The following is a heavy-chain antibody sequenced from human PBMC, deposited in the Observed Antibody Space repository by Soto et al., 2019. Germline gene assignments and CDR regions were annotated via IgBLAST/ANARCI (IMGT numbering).Heavy chain of an antibody. V-gene: IGHV3-23*01. CDR2: VSGGSGVA. D-gene: IGHD1-1*01. CDR1: GFSFSTYG. CDR3: TSWNGYGDL. J-gene: IGHJ5*02. Sequence: EMQLLESGGGLVQPGGSLRLSCVVSGFSFSTYGVTWVRQAPGKGLEWVCGVSGGSGVAHYTDSMKGRFTISGDDSQNAVDLQMHSLRGEDTAVYYCTSWNGYGDLWGQGTLVTVSS.